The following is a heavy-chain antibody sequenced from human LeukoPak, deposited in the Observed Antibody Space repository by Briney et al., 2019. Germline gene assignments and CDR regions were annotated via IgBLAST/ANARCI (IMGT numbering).Heavy chain of an antibody. D-gene: IGHD6-19*01. CDR3: ARGLSSGWYSIFDY. J-gene: IGHJ4*02. Sequence: SETLSLTCTVSGGSISSGSYYWRWIRQPAGKGLEWIGRIYTSGSTNYNPSLKSRVTISVDTSKNQFSLKLSSVTAADTAVYYCARGLSSGWYSIFDYWGQGTLVTVSS. CDR2: IYTSGST. V-gene: IGHV4-61*02. CDR1: GGSISSGSYY.